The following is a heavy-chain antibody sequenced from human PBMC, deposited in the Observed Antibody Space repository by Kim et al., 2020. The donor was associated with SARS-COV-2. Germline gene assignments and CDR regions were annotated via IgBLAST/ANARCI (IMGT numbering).Heavy chain of an antibody. V-gene: IGHV3-23*01. D-gene: IGHD6-13*01. CDR1: GFTFSSYA. CDR2: ISGSGGST. Sequence: GGSLRLSCAASGFTFSSYAMSWVRQAPGKGLEWVSAISGSGGSTYYADSVKGRFTISRDNSKNTRYLQMNSLRAEDTAVYYCAKDHSSSWYYYYYYGMDVWGQGTTVTVSS. J-gene: IGHJ6*02. CDR3: AKDHSSSWYYYYYYGMDV.